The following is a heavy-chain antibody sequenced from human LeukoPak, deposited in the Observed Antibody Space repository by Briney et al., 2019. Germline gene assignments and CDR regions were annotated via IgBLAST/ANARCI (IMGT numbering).Heavy chain of an antibody. J-gene: IGHJ3*02. D-gene: IGHD3-16*01. Sequence: PGGSLRLSCAASGFIFSNYGMHWVRLSPDKGLEWVSGINWNGGSTGYADSVKGRFTISRDNAKNSLYLQMNSLRAEDTASYYCARVQWGSGSSRGAFDIWGQGTMVTVSS. CDR2: INWNGGST. CDR1: GFIFSNYG. V-gene: IGHV3-20*04. CDR3: ARVQWGSGSSRGAFDI.